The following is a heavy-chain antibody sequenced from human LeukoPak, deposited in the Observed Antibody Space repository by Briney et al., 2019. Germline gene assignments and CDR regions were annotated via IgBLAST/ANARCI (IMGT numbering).Heavy chain of an antibody. D-gene: IGHD1-14*01. CDR3: AKATGYLL. CDR2: ISNSGGT. Sequence: GGSLRLSCAASGFTFSTYAMSWVRQAPGKGLEWVSTISNSGGTYYADSVKGRFTISRDNSENTLYLQMNSLRAEDTAVYYCAKATGYLLWGQGTLVTVSS. J-gene: IGHJ4*02. V-gene: IGHV3-23*01. CDR1: GFTFSTYA.